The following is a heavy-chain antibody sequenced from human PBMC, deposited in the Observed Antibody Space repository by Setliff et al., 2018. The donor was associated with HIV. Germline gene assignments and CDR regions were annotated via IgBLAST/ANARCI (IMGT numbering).Heavy chain of an antibody. D-gene: IGHD3-22*01. J-gene: IGHJ1*01. CDR3: ARDPSSGIYYDSSGQYFQN. CDR2: ISAYNGST. CDR1: GYIFTSYG. V-gene: IGHV1-18*01. Sequence: GASVKVSCKASGYIFTSYGISWVRQAPGQGLEWMGWISAYNGSTNYAQKFQGRVSMTIDTSTSTAYMGLRSLRPDDTAVYFCARDPSSGIYYDSSGQYFQNWGQCTLVTVSS.